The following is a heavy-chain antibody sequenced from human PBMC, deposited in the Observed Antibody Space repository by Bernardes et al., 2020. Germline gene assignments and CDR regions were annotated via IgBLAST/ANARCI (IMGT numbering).Heavy chain of an antibody. CDR2: IKQDGSEK. CDR1: GFTFSSYW. V-gene: IGHV3-7*01. Sequence: GGSLRLSCAASGFTFSSYWMSWVRQAPGKGLEWVANIKQDGSEKYYVDSVKGRFTISRDNAKNSLYLQMNSLRAEDTAVYYCARGGNVMDCGGDCYYFDYWGQGTLVTVSS. D-gene: IGHD2-21*01. J-gene: IGHJ4*02. CDR3: ARGGNVMDCGGDCYYFDY.